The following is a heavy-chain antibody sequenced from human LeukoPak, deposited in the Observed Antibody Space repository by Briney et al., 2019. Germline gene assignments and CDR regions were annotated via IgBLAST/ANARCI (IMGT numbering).Heavy chain of an antibody. CDR2: ISSSSTI. J-gene: IGHJ4*02. V-gene: IGHV3-48*01. Sequence: SGGSLRLSCAASGITFSSYSMNWVRQAPGKGLEWVSYISSSSTIYYADSVKGRFTISRDNAESSLYLHMNSLRAEDTAVYYCALELDWGQGTLVTVSS. CDR1: GITFSSYS. CDR3: ALELD.